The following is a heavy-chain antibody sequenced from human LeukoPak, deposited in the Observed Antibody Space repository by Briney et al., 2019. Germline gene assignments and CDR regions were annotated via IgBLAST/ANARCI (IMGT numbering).Heavy chain of an antibody. CDR3: ARGLTVVLNTYFDY. Sequence: GGSLRLSCAASGFTFSSYWMSWVRQAPGKGLEWVANIKQDGSEKYYVDSVKGRFTISRDNAKNSLYLQMNSLRAEDTAVYYCARGLTVVLNTYFDYWGQGTLVTVSS. CDR2: IKQDGSEK. J-gene: IGHJ4*02. V-gene: IGHV3-7*01. D-gene: IGHD4-23*01. CDR1: GFTFSSYW.